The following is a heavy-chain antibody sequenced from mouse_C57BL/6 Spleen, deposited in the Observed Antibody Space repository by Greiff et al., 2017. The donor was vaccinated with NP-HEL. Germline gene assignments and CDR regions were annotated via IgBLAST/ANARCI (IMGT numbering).Heavy chain of an antibody. V-gene: IGHV1-75*01. CDR2: IFPGSGST. D-gene: IGHD4-1*01. CDR3: ARWEQEVYAMDY. Sequence: QVQLKQSGPELVKPGASVKISCKASGYTFTDYYINWVKQRPGHGLEWIGWIFPGSGSTYSNATFKGKATLTVDKSSSTAYMLLSSLTSDDYAVYFRARWEQEVYAMDYWGQGTSVTVS. J-gene: IGHJ4*01. CDR1: GYTFTDYY.